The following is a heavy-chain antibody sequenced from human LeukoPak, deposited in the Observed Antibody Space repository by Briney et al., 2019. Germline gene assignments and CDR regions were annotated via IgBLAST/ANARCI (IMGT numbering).Heavy chain of an antibody. D-gene: IGHD4-11*01. CDR2: ISSTGNTI. CDR3: ARVTVSSGVAY. Sequence: PGRSLRLSCAVSGFTFSNYEMNWVRQAPGKGLEWVSDISSTGNTIYYADSVKGRFTISRDNAKNSLYLQMNSLRAEDTAFYYCARVTVSSGVAYWGQGTLVTVSS. V-gene: IGHV3-48*03. J-gene: IGHJ4*02. CDR1: GFTFSNYE.